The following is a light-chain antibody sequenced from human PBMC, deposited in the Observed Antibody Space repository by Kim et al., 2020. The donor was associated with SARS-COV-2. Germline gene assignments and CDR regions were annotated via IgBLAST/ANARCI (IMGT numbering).Light chain of an antibody. J-gene: IGLJ1*01. Sequence: SYELTQPPSVSVSPGQTARNTCSGDALPEKQTYWYQQKSGQAPLLLIYKDSERPSGIPGRFSGSSSGTTVTLTISGVQAEDDADYYCQSADGSGTYVFGT. CDR3: QSADGSGTYV. V-gene: IGLV3-25*03. CDR1: ALPEKQ. CDR2: KDS.